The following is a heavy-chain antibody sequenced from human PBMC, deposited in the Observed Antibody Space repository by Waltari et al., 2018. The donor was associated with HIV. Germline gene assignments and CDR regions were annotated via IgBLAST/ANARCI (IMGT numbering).Heavy chain of an antibody. J-gene: IGHJ4*02. CDR1: GYTFTNYA. CDR3: ARNLVGTAYFDY. V-gene: IGHV1-3*01. Sequence: QVQHVQSGAEVKKPGASVKVYCKAYGYTFTNYAIHWVRQGPGQRLEWMGWVNAGTGIPQYSQKFQGRVTITSDTSAITAFLELSSLRSEDTAVYYCARNLVGTAYFDYWGRGTLLTVSS. D-gene: IGHD1-26*01. CDR2: VNAGTGIP.